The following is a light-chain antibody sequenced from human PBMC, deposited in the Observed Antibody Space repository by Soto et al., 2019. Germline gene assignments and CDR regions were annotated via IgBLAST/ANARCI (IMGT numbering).Light chain of an antibody. V-gene: IGLV2-23*01. J-gene: IGLJ3*02. Sequence: QSALTQPASVSGSPGQSITISCTGTSSDVGSYNLVSWYQQHPGKAPKLMIYEGSKRPSGVSNRLAGSKSGNTASLTISGLQAEDEADYYWCSYVGSSTWVFGGGTELTVL. CDR3: CSYVGSSTWV. CDR1: SSDVGSYNL. CDR2: EGS.